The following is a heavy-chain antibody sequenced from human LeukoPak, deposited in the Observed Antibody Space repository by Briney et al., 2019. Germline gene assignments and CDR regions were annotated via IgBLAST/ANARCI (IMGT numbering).Heavy chain of an antibody. Sequence: GGSLRLSCAASGFTFSSYAMSWVRQAPGKGLEWVSYISSGGTTIYYADSVKGRFTISRDSAKNSLYLQMNNLRAEDTAVYYCARISTISPRYWGQGTLVTVSS. J-gene: IGHJ4*02. V-gene: IGHV3-48*01. CDR2: ISSGGTTI. CDR1: GFTFSSYA. CDR3: ARISTISPRY. D-gene: IGHD3-9*01.